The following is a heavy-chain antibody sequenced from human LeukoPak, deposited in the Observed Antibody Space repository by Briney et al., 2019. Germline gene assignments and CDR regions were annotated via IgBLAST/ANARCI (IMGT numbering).Heavy chain of an antibody. J-gene: IGHJ4*02. CDR2: IYTTGKT. CDR1: SGSMNSYY. V-gene: IGHV4-4*07. D-gene: IGHD3-16*01. CDR3: ARHGYTASHYFLDY. Sequence: SETLSLTCTVSSGSMNSYYWGWVRQPAGRGLEWIGRIYTTGKTDYDPSLKSRLTMSVDTSKRQFSLNLRSVSAADTAIYYCARHGYTASHYFLDYWSKGTLVTVSS.